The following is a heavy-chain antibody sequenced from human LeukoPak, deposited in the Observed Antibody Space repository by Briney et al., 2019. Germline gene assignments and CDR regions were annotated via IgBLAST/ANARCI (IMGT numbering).Heavy chain of an antibody. CDR1: GFTFSSYS. D-gene: IGHD3-22*01. CDR2: IISSSSYI. V-gene: IGHV3-21*01. Sequence: PGGSLRLSCAASGFTFSSYSMNWVRQAPGKGREWVSSIISSSSYIYYADSVKGRFTISRDNATNSLYLQMNSLRAEDTAVYYCARVLTSGYYYDSSSDYWGQGTLVTVSS. J-gene: IGHJ4*02. CDR3: ARVLTSGYYYDSSSDY.